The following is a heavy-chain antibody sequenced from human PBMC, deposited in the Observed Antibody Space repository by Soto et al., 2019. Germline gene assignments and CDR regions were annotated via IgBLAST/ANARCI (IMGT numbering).Heavy chain of an antibody. Sequence: SVKVSCKASGGTFSSYAISWVRQAPGQGLEWMGGIIPIFGTANYAQKFQGRVTITADESTSTAYMELSSLRSEDTAVYYCASGTIDYSNYYYGMDVWGQGTTVTVSS. J-gene: IGHJ6*02. CDR1: GGTFSSYA. CDR3: ASGTIDYSNYYYGMDV. CDR2: IIPIFGTA. D-gene: IGHD4-4*01. V-gene: IGHV1-69*13.